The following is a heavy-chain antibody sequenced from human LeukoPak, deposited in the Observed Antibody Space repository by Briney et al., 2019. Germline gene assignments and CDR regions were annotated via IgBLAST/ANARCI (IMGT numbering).Heavy chain of an antibody. Sequence: GGSLRLSCEASGFIFNPYTRSWVGQDPGKGREGFSAIDGVGGTTIYADSVKGRFTISRDNSKNTLYLQMSSLGAGDTAVYYCARDIGVVGPDLDYWGQGTLVTISS. CDR1: GFIFNPYT. CDR3: ARDIGVVGPDLDY. J-gene: IGHJ4*02. CDR2: IDGVGGTT. D-gene: IGHD2-2*01. V-gene: IGHV3-23*01.